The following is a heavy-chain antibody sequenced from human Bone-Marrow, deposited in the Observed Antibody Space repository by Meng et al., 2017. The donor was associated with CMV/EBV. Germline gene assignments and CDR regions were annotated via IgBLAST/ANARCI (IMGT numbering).Heavy chain of an antibody. J-gene: IGHJ6*02. Sequence: SQTLSLTCAISGDSVSSNSAAWNWIRQSPSRGLEWLGRTYYRSKWYNDYAVSVKSRITINPDTSKNQFSLQLNSATPEDTAVYYCATTLYSSSSIDYYYYGMDVWGQGTTVTVPS. CDR2: TYYRSKWYN. D-gene: IGHD6-13*01. V-gene: IGHV6-1*01. CDR1: GDSVSSNSAA. CDR3: ATTLYSSSSIDYYYYGMDV.